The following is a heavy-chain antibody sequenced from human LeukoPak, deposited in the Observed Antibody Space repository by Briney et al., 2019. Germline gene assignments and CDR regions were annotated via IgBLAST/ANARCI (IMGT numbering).Heavy chain of an antibody. Sequence: PSETLSLTCIVSGGSISSHYWSWIRQPPGKGLEWIGYIYYTGSTNYNPSLKSRVTISVDTSKNQFSLKLSSVTAADTAMYYCARGPVTTSGNCFSPWGQGTLVTVSS. CDR1: GGSISSHY. V-gene: IGHV4-59*08. CDR3: ARGPVTTSGNCFSP. J-gene: IGHJ5*02. D-gene: IGHD4-17*01. CDR2: IYYTGST.